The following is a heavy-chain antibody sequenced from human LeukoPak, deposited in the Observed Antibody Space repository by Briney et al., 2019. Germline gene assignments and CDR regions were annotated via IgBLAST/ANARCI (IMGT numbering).Heavy chain of an antibody. CDR1: GFTFISYG. Sequence: PGGSLRLSCAASGFTFISYGMSWVRQAPGKGLEWVLAINAGSDYTNYADSVKGRFTIPKDSSKNMLYVQMNSLRAEDTAVYYCARGLTSSATYFSYFDYWGQGTLVSVSS. J-gene: IGHJ4*02. V-gene: IGHV3-23*01. CDR2: INAGSDYT. CDR3: ARGLTSSATYFSYFDY. D-gene: IGHD1-26*01.